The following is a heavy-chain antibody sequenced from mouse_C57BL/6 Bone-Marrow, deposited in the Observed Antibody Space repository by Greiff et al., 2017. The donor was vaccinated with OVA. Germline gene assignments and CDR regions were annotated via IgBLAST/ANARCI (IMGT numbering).Heavy chain of an antibody. J-gene: IGHJ4*01. CDR2: IRNKANNHAT. V-gene: IGHV6-6*01. D-gene: IGHD3-2*02. CDR3: TRGAQAPFYYAMDY. CDR1: GFTFSDAW. Sequence: EVHLVESGGGLVQPGGSMKLSCAASGFTFSDAWMDWVRQSPEKGLEWVAEIRNKANNHATYYAESVKGRFTISRDDSKSSVYLQMNSLRAEDTGIYYCTRGAQAPFYYAMDYWGQGTSVTVSS.